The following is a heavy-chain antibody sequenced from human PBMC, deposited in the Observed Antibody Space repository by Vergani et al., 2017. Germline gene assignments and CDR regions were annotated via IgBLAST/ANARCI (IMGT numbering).Heavy chain of an antibody. V-gene: IGHV3-53*01. CDR2: IYSGGST. Sequence: VQLVESGGGLIQPGGSLRLSCAASGFTVSSNYMSWVRQAPGKGLEWVSVIYSGGSTYYADSVKGRFTISRDNSKNSLYLQMNSLRAEDTAVYYCAREGPWIQLWSFDYWGQGTLVTVSS. J-gene: IGHJ4*02. D-gene: IGHD5-18*01. CDR1: GFTVSSNY. CDR3: AREGPWIQLWSFDY.